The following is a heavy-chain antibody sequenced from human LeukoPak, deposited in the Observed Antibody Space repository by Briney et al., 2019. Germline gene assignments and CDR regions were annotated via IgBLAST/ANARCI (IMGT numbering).Heavy chain of an antibody. J-gene: IGHJ4*02. CDR1: GFTFSSYA. CDR2: ISGSYGST. V-gene: IGHV3-23*01. D-gene: IGHD3-10*01. Sequence: GGSLRLSCAASGFTFSSYAMHWVRQAPGKGLEWVSGISGSYGSTYYADSVKGRFTISRDNSKNTLFLQMNSLRAEDTAVYYCARSMVRGVIGGVDYWGQGTLVTVSS. CDR3: ARSMVRGVIGGVDY.